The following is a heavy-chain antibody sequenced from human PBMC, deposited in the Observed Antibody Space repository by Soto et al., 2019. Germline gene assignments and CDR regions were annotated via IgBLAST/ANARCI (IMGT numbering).Heavy chain of an antibody. CDR3: AKNSYCSSTSCPHYYYYYYMDV. V-gene: IGHV1-46*03. D-gene: IGHD2-2*01. CDR2: INPSGGST. CDR1: GYTFTSYY. Sequence: QVQLVQPGAEVKKPGASVKVSCKASGYTFTSYYMHWVRQAPGQGLEWMGIINPSGGSTSYAQKFQGRVTMTRDTSTSTVYMELSSLRSEDTAVYYCAKNSYCSSTSCPHYYYYYYMDVWGKGTTVTVSS. J-gene: IGHJ6*03.